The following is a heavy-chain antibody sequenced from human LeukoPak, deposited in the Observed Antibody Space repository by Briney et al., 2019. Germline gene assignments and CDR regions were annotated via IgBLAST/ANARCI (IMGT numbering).Heavy chain of an antibody. CDR2: IIPILGIA. Sequence: SVKVSCKASGGTFSSYAISWVRQAPGQGLEWMGRIIPILGIANYAQKFQGRVTITADKSTSTAYMELSSLRSEDTAVYYCARGWPTDGKYYFDYWGQGTLVTVSS. CDR3: ARGWPTDGKYYFDY. CDR1: GGTFSSYA. J-gene: IGHJ4*02. D-gene: IGHD1-26*01. V-gene: IGHV1-69*04.